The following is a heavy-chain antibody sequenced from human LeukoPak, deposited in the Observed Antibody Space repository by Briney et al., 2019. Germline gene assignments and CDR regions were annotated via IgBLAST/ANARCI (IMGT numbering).Heavy chain of an antibody. D-gene: IGHD6-13*01. CDR3: ARARYSSSFRAFDI. CDR1: GFTFSSYS. V-gene: IGHV3-21*01. J-gene: IGHJ3*02. Sequence: GGSLRLSCAASGFTFSSYSMNWVRQAPGKGLEWVSSISSSSSYIYYADSVKGRFTISRDNAKNSLYLQMNSLRAEDTAVCYCARARYSSSFRAFDIWGQGTMVTVSS. CDR2: ISSSSSYI.